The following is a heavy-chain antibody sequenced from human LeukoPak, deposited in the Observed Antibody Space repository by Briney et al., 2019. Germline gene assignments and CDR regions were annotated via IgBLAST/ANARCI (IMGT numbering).Heavy chain of an antibody. Sequence: SETLSLTCAVHGGSFSGYYWSWIRQPPGKGLEWIGEINHSGSTNYNPSLKSRVTISVDTSKNQFSLKLSSVTAADTAVYYCARVVEMAFDYWGQGTLVTVSS. CDR1: GGSFSGYY. CDR2: INHSGST. D-gene: IGHD5-24*01. J-gene: IGHJ4*02. V-gene: IGHV4-34*01. CDR3: ARVVEMAFDY.